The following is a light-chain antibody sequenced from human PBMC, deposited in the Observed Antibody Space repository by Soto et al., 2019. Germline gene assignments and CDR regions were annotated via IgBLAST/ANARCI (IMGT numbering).Light chain of an antibody. V-gene: IGLV2-11*01. CDR2: EVT. J-gene: IGLJ2*01. CDR3: CSYAGSYTVV. CDR1: SSDVGNYIY. Sequence: QSALTQPHSVSGSPGQAVTISCTGASSDVGNYIYVSWYQQQPGKAPKLIIYEVTKRPSGVPDRFSGSKSGNTASLTVSGLQAEEEADYYCCSYAGSYTVVFGGGTKLPVL.